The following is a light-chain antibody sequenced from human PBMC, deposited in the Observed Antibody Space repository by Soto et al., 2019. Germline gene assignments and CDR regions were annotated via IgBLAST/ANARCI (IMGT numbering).Light chain of an antibody. Sequence: EILMTQSPAPPSFSPGERATPSCRASQSVTSNYLSWYQQKPGQAPRLLIYGASTRATDIPARFSGSGSGTDFTLTISSLEPEDFAVYYCQQRSNWPPITFGQGTRWRL. J-gene: IGKJ5*01. CDR3: QQRSNWPPIT. V-gene: IGKV3D-7*01. CDR1: QSVTSNY. CDR2: GAS.